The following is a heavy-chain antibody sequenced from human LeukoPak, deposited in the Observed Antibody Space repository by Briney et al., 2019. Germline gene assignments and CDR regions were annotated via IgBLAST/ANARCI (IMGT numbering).Heavy chain of an antibody. D-gene: IGHD3-10*01. J-gene: IGHJ4*02. Sequence: SETLSLTCIVSGGSISSYYWSWIGQPAGKGLEWIGRIYTSGSTNYNPSLKSRVTMSVDTSKNQFSLKLSSVTAADTAVYYCARDTEYYGSGSYDYWGQGTLVTVSS. V-gene: IGHV4-4*07. CDR1: GGSISSYY. CDR2: IYTSGST. CDR3: ARDTEYYGSGSYDY.